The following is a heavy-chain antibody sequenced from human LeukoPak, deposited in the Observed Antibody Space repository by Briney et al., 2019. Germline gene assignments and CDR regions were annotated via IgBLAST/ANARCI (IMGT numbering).Heavy chain of an antibody. V-gene: IGHV1-69*04. Sequence: SVKVSCKASGGTFSSYANSWVRQAPGQGLEWMGRIIPIFGIANYAQKFQGRVTITADKSTSTAYMELSSLRSEDTAVYYRARGTMVRIDYWGQGTLVTVSS. J-gene: IGHJ4*02. D-gene: IGHD3-10*01. CDR2: IIPIFGIA. CDR3: ARGTMVRIDY. CDR1: GGTFSSYA.